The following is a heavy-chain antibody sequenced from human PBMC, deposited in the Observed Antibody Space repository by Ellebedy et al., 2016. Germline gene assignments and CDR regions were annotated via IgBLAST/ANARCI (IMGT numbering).Heavy chain of an antibody. Sequence: ASVKVSCKASGYTFTSYDINWVRQATGQGLEWMGWMSPNSGNTGYAQKFQGRVTMTRNTSTSTVYMDLSSLRSEDTAVYYCASGFDNSGCLDYWGQGTLVTVSS. V-gene: IGHV1-8*01. CDR2: MSPNSGNT. CDR1: GYTFTSYD. D-gene: IGHD3-22*01. CDR3: ASGFDNSGCLDY. J-gene: IGHJ4*02.